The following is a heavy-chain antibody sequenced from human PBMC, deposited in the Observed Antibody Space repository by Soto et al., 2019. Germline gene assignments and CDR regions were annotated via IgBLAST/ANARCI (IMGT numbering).Heavy chain of an antibody. CDR3: AYTGFNNLWLDHWGKGYM. V-gene: IGHV3-15*01. CDR2: IISRNGGGTT. J-gene: IGHJ6*03. D-gene: IGHD3-16*01. Sequence: VGSLVRSCLFSVLNFNASLISLFLQAPVKGLEWVGRIISRNGGGTTDYAAPVKGRFVISRDDSRNTVYLQMNSLKNEETGVYYCAYTGFNNLWLDHWGKGYM. CDR1: VLNFNASL.